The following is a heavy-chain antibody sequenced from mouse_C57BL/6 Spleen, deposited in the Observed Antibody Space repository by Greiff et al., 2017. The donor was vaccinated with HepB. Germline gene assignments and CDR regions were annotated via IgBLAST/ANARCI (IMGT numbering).Heavy chain of an antibody. CDR2: IDPSDSET. Sequence: VQLQQPGAELVRPGSSVKLSCKASGYTFTSYWMHWVKQRPIQGLEWIGNIDPSDSETHYNQKFKDKATLTVDKSSSTAYMQLSRLTSEDSAVYYYAREESRFITTVVATGPYAMDYWGQGTSVTVSS. V-gene: IGHV1-52*01. CDR1: GYTFTSYW. D-gene: IGHD1-1*01. CDR3: AREESRFITTVVATGPYAMDY. J-gene: IGHJ4*01.